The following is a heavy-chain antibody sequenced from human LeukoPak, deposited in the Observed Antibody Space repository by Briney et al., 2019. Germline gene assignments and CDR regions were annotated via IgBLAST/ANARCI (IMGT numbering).Heavy chain of an antibody. D-gene: IGHD3-9*01. CDR1: GGSFSGYY. V-gene: IGHV4-34*01. CDR2: INHSGST. Sequence: PSETLSLTCAVYGGSFSGYYWSWIRQPPGKGLEWIGEINHSGSTNYNPSLKSRVTISVDTSKNQFSLKLSSVTAADTAVYYCARGLTNYYFYALDVWGQGTTVTVSS. CDR3: ARGLTNYYFYALDV. J-gene: IGHJ6*02.